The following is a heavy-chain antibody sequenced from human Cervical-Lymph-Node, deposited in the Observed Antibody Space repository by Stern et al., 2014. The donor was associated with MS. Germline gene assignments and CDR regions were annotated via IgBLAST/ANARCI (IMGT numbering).Heavy chain of an antibody. CDR3: TRGRGTLLYLH. Sequence: QVQLVQSGAALRKPGASVEVSCEASGYHFIDYYIHWVRQAPGQGLEWVGWINPHTGDTRYAQKFLGRVAMTRDTSINTAYLELNSLTSDDTAFYYCTRGRGTLLYLHWGQGTLITVSS. J-gene: IGHJ4*02. V-gene: IGHV1-2*02. D-gene: IGHD2-15*01. CDR2: INPHTGDT. CDR1: GYHFIDYY.